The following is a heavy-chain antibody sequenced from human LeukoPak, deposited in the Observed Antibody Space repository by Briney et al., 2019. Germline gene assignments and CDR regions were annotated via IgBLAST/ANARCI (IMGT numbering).Heavy chain of an antibody. CDR3: ARDSQEPGYYYYYGMDV. D-gene: IGHD1-14*01. J-gene: IGHJ6*02. CDR2: INAGNGNT. V-gene: IGHV1-3*01. Sequence: ASVKVSCTASGYTFTNYAMHWVRQAPGQRLEWMGWINAGNGNTKYSQKFQGRVTITRDTSASTVYMELSSLRSEDTAVYYCARDSQEPGYYYYYGMDVWGQGTTVTASS. CDR1: GYTFTNYA.